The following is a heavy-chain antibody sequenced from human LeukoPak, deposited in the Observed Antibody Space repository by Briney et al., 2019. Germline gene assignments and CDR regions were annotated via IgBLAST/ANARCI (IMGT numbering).Heavy chain of an antibody. CDR3: ANIVVVVAATSKPYNWFDP. V-gene: IGHV1-69*06. Sequence: GASVKVSCKASGGTFSCYAISWVRQAPGQGLEWMGGIIPIIGTANYAQKFQGRVTITADKSTSTAYMELSSLRSENTAVYYCANIVVVVAATSKPYNWFDPWGQGTLVTVSS. J-gene: IGHJ5*02. CDR2: IIPIIGTA. CDR1: GGTFSCYA. D-gene: IGHD2-15*01.